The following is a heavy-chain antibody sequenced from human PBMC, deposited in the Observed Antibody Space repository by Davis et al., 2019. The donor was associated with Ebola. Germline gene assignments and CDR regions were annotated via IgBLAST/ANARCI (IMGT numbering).Heavy chain of an antibody. CDR3: TRGGTYDYGDYGTLNWFDP. CDR1: GFTFSNAW. J-gene: IGHJ5*02. V-gene: IGHV3-15*01. D-gene: IGHD4-17*01. Sequence: PGGSLRLSCAASGFTFSNAWMSWVRQAPGRGLEWVGRLKSKTDGGATDYAAPVKGRFTISRDDSTNTLYLQMNSLKTEDTAVYYCTRGGTYDYGDYGTLNWFDPWGQGTLVTVSS. CDR2: LKSKTDGGAT.